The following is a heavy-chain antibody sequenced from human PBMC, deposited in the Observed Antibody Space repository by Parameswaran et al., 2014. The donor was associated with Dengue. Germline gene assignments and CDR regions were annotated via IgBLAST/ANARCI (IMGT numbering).Heavy chain of an antibody. V-gene: IGHV4-30-4*01. J-gene: IGHJ4*02. D-gene: IGHD5-12*01. CDR3: ASVRSGYSGYDGY. CDR2: IYYSGST. Sequence: RWIRQPPGKGLEWIGYIYYSGSTYYNPSLKSRVTISVDTSKNQFSLKLSSVTAADTAVYYCASVRSGYSGYDGYWGQGTLVTVSS.